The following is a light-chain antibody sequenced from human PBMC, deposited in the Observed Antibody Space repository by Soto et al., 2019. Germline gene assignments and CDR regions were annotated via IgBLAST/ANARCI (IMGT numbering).Light chain of an antibody. J-gene: IGKJ5*01. V-gene: IGKV1-12*01. Sequence: DIQLTQSPSSLSASVGDRVTITCRASQGVSKWLAWYQQKPGKAPILLIHGASNLQTGVPSRFSGSGSGTDFVLTITSLQPEDIATYFCQQANSFPLTFGQGTGLEIK. CDR2: GAS. CDR3: QQANSFPLT. CDR1: QGVSKW.